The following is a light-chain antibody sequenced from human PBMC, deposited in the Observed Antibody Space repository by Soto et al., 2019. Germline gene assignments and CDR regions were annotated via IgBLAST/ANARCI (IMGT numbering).Light chain of an antibody. CDR3: QQNNRWPHIT. J-gene: IGKJ5*01. CDR2: GAS. CDR1: QSVSRK. Sequence: EIVMAQSPAALSVSPGESATLSCRASQSVSRKLVWYQQKPGQAPRLLIYGASTRATGIPERFSGSGSGTEFTLTISSLQSEDFAVYYCQQNNRWPHITFGQGARLEIK. V-gene: IGKV3D-15*01.